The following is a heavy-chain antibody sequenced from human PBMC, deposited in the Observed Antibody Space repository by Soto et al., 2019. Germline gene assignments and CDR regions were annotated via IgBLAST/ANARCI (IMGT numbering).Heavy chain of an antibody. V-gene: IGHV3-30-3*01. J-gene: IGHJ4*02. CDR3: ARDPQGSYCYIDY. D-gene: IGHD3-10*01. CDR2: ISKDGNSK. Sequence: SLRLSCAASGLTFSSYAIHWVRQAPGKGLEWVTIISKDGNSKHYADSVKGRFTISRDNSKNTLFLQMNSLRAEDTAVYYCARDPQGSYCYIDYWGQGTPVTVSS. CDR1: GLTFSSYA.